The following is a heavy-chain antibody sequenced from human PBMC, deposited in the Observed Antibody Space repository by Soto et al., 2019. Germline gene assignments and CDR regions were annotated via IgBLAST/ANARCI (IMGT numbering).Heavy chain of an antibody. Sequence: QITLKESGPTLVKPTQTLTLTCTFSGFSLRSSAVGVGWIRQPPGKALEWLALIYWDDDKRYSPSLKSRLTITKHTSKTAVDCTMSNMNTVETATCYCKRRWGSSNDFNWCFDLWGRGTLVTVAS. CDR1: GFSLRSSAVG. J-gene: IGHJ2*01. D-gene: IGHD2-2*01. CDR2: IYWDDDK. CDR3: KRRWGSSNDFNWCFDL. V-gene: IGHV2-5*02.